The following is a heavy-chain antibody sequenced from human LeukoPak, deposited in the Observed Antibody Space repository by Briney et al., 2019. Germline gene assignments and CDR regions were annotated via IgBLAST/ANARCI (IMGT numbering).Heavy chain of an antibody. CDR1: GVSVRSYY. J-gene: IGHJ2*01. CDR2: IFYSGST. Sequence: SETLSLTCTVSGVSVRSYYWNWIRQPPGKGLEWIGYIFYSGSTIYNPSLKSRVTISVDTSKNQFSLNLSSVTAADTAVYYCARLVVSYDWYFDLWGRGTLVTVSS. CDR3: ARLVVSYDWYFDL. D-gene: IGHD5-18*01. V-gene: IGHV4-59*02.